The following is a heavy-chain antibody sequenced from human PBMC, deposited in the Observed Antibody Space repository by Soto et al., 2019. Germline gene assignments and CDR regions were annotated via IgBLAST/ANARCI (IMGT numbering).Heavy chain of an antibody. V-gene: IGHV4-34*01. CDR3: ARGELLLWFGELLDYYGMDV. CDR2: INHSGST. J-gene: IGHJ6*02. D-gene: IGHD3-10*01. CDR1: GGSLSGFY. Sequence: SETLSLTCAVYGGSLSGFYWSWIRQPPGKGLEWIGEINHSGSTNYNPSLKSRVTISVDTSKNQFSLKLSSVTAADTAVYYCARGELLLWFGELLDYYGMDVWGQGTTVTVSS.